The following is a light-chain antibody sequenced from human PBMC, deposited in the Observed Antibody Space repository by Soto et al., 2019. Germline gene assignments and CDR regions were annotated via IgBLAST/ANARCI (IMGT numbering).Light chain of an antibody. CDR2: KAS. Sequence: DNQMTQSPSTLSGSVGDRRTITCPASQTISSWLAWYQQKPGKAPKLXXYKASSLENGVPSRFSGSGSGTEFTLTISSLQTDDFANYDGQQYNRNSLLTFGGGTKVDIK. V-gene: IGKV1-5*03. CDR3: QQYNRNSLLT. CDR1: QTISSW. J-gene: IGKJ4*01.